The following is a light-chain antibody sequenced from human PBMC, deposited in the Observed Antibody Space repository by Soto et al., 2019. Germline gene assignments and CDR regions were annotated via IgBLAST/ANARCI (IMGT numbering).Light chain of an antibody. Sequence: DILMTQSPDSLAVSLGERATINCKSSQSVLYSSNNKNYFAWYQQKPGQPPKLLIYWASTRESGVPDRFSGSGSGTDFTLTISSLQAEDVAVYYCQQYYSTPLTFGGGTKVDIK. J-gene: IGKJ4*01. CDR3: QQYYSTPLT. V-gene: IGKV4-1*01. CDR1: QSVLYSSNNKNY. CDR2: WAS.